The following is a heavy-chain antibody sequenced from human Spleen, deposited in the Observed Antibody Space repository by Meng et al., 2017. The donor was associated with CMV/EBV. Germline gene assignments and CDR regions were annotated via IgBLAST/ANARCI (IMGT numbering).Heavy chain of an antibody. Sequence: ITFRSHDMNWARQTPGKGLEWVSAITGSASSTYYAESVQGRFSISRDNSKNTLYLQMNSLRPDDTAVYYCAKGGRAVSAAIGGWFDPWGQGTLVTVSS. J-gene: IGHJ5*02. CDR1: ITFRSHD. V-gene: IGHV3-23*01. CDR3: AKGGRAVSAAIGGWFDP. D-gene: IGHD2-2*02. CDR2: ITGSASST.